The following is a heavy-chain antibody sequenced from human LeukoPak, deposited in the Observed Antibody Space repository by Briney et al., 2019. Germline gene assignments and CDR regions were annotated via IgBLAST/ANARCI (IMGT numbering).Heavy chain of an antibody. CDR1: GFAFSSYV. CDR3: ANFGCSTTTCLDY. D-gene: IGHD2/OR15-2a*01. Sequence: GGSLRLSCAASGFAFSSYVMTWVGQAPGKGLEWVSAISVSGDTPYYADSVKGRFTISRDNSKNTLYLQMNSLRAEDTAVYYCANFGCSTTTCLDYWGQGTLVTVSS. J-gene: IGHJ4*02. CDR2: ISVSGDTP. V-gene: IGHV3-23*01.